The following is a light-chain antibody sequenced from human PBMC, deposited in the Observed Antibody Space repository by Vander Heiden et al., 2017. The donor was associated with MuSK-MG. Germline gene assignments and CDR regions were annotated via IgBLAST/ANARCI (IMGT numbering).Light chain of an antibody. CDR1: TSNIGTNN. Sequence: QSVLTQPPSVSGTPGQTVTISCTGDTSNIGTNNVCWYQQFPGTAPKLLVKNNYQRPSGVPERFSGSKSGTSASLAISGLQSEDEAYYYCAVWDDSLSGWVFGGGTNVIV. CDR3: AVWDDSLSGWV. CDR2: NNY. J-gene: IGLJ3*02. V-gene: IGLV1-44*01.